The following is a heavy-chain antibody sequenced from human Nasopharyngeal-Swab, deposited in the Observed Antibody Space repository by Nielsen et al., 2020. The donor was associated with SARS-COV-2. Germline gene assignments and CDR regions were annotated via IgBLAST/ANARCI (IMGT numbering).Heavy chain of an antibody. Sequence: ASVKVSCKASGYTFTSYGISWVRQAPGQGLEWMGWISAYNGNTNYAQKLQGRVTMTTDTSTSTAYMELRSLRSDDTAVYYCARVSRGLMVYAMGDLDYWGQGTLVTVSS. CDR3: ARVSRGLMVYAMGDLDY. D-gene: IGHD2-8*01. CDR1: GYTFTSYG. J-gene: IGHJ4*02. CDR2: ISAYNGNT. V-gene: IGHV1-18*01.